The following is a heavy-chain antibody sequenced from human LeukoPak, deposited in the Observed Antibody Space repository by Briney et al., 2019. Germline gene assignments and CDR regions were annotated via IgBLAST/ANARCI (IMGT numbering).Heavy chain of an antibody. CDR2: IYPGDSDT. V-gene: IGHV5-51*01. J-gene: IGHJ4*02. Sequence: GESLQISCKGSGYNFTSYWIGWGRQVPGKGLEWMGIIYPGDSDTRYSPSFQGQVTISADKSISTAYLQWSSLKASDTAMYYCARRLGRGSYYYDYWGQGTLVTVSS. CDR3: ARRLGRGSYYYDY. CDR1: GYNFTSYW. D-gene: IGHD1-26*01.